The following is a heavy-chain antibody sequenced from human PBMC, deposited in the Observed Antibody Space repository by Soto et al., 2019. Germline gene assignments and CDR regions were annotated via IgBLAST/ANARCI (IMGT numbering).Heavy chain of an antibody. CDR3: TTSIYGSGSYYYGMDV. D-gene: IGHD3-10*01. CDR2: IKSKTDGGTT. Sequence: GGSLRLSCAASGFTFSNAWMNWVRQAPGKGLEWVGRIKSKTDGGTTDYAAPVKGRFTISRDDSKNTLYLQMNSLKTEDTAVYYCTTSIYGSGSYYYGMDVWGQGTTVTVSS. J-gene: IGHJ6*02. V-gene: IGHV3-15*07. CDR1: GFTFSNAW.